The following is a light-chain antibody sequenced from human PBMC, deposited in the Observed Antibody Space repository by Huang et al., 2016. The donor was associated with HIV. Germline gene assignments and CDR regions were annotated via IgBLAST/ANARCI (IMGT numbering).Light chain of an antibody. CDR3: MQGTHLFT. CDR2: QVS. V-gene: IGKV2-30*02. Sequence: VVLTQSPLYLSVTLGQPASISCRSSQSLIHSNGNTYLHWFQQRPGQSPRRLISQVSRRDSGVPDRFGGSGSGTDFTLKISRVEAEDVGVYYCMQGTHLFTFGGGTRVDIK. J-gene: IGKJ4*01. CDR1: QSLIHSNGNTY.